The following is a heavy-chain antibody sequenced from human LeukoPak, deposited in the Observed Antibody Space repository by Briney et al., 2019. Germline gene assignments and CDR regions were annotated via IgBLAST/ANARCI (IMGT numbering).Heavy chain of an antibody. CDR2: ISDTGKT. D-gene: IGHD1-26*01. V-gene: IGHV4-59*01. CDR3: ATGYYEPFAT. Sequence: SETLSLTCNVSCASLRSYYLDWLRQSPGRGLEWIGYISDTGKTDSNPSLKSRVTISLATSKNQFSLKLTSLTAADSAVYFCATGYYEPFATWGPGIMVSVSS. CDR1: CASLRSYY. J-gene: IGHJ5*02.